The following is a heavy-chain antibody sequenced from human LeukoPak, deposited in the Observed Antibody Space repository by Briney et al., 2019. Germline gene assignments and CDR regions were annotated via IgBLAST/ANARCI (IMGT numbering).Heavy chain of an antibody. CDR1: GFTFSDYY. CDR3: ARDQPDYGGTGIDY. D-gene: IGHD4-23*01. J-gene: IGHJ4*02. CDR2: IYSGGST. Sequence: GGSLRLSCAASGFTFSDYYMSWVRQAPGKGLEWVSVIYSGGSTYYADSVKGRFTISRDNSKNTLYLQMNSLRAEDTAVYYCARDQPDYGGTGIDYWGQGTLVTVSS. V-gene: IGHV3-53*01.